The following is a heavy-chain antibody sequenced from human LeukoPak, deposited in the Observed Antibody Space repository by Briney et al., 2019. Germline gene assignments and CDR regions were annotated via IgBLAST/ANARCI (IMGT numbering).Heavy chain of an antibody. CDR2: IIPIFGIA. D-gene: IGHD2-2*01. CDR1: GGSFSSYA. V-gene: IGHV1-69*04. Sequence: GASVKVSFKASGGSFSSYAISWVRQAPGQGLEWMGRIIPIFGIATYAQKFQGRVTITADTSTSTAYMELSSLRSEDTAVYYCAKDRGQLLQVPYGMDVWGQGTTVTVSS. J-gene: IGHJ6*02. CDR3: AKDRGQLLQVPYGMDV.